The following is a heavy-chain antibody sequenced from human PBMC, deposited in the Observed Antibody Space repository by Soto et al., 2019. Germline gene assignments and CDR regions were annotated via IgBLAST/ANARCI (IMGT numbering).Heavy chain of an antibody. CDR3: ARAQYYYDSSGYYYVFDY. V-gene: IGHV3-48*03. D-gene: IGHD3-22*01. CDR2: ISSSGSTI. CDR1: GFTFSSYE. Sequence: TGGSLRLSCAASGFTFSSYEMNWVRQAPGKGLEWVSYISSSGSTIYYADSVKGRFTISRDNAKNSLYLQMNSLRAEDTAVYYCARAQYYYDSSGYYYVFDYWGQGTLVTVSS. J-gene: IGHJ4*02.